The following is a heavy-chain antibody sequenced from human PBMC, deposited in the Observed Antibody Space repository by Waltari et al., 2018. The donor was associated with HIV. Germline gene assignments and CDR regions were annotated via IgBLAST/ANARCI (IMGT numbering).Heavy chain of an antibody. Sequence: EVQLVESGGGLIQPGGSLRLSCAASGFTVSSNYMSWVRQAPGKGLEGFSVIYSGGSTYYANSVKGRFTISRDNSKDTLYLQMNSLRAEDTSVYYCARAYSYYYDSSGSNDAFDIWGQGTMVTVSS. V-gene: IGHV3-53*01. CDR1: GFTVSSNY. D-gene: IGHD3-22*01. J-gene: IGHJ3*02. CDR3: ARAYSYYYDSSGSNDAFDI. CDR2: IYSGGST.